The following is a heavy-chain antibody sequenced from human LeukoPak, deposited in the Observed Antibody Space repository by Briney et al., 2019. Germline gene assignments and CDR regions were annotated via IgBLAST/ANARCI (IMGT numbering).Heavy chain of an antibody. D-gene: IGHD3-22*01. Sequence: SETLSLTCTVSGGSISSYYWSWVRQPPGKGLEWIGYIYYSGSTNYNPSLKSRVTISVDTSKNQFSLKLSSVTAADTAVYYCARGSPSSRETYYYDSSGYYNPWGQGTLVTVSS. CDR2: IYYSGST. CDR3: ARGSPSSRETYYYDSSGYYNP. CDR1: GGSISSYY. V-gene: IGHV4-59*01. J-gene: IGHJ5*02.